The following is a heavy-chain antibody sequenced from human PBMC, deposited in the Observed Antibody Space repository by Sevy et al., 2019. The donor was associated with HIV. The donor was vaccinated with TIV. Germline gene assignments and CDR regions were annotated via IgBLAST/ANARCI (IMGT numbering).Heavy chain of an antibody. J-gene: IGHJ4*02. Sequence: ASVKVSCKASGYTFTSYGISWVRQAPGQGLEWMGWISAYKGNTNYAQKLQGRVTMTTDTSTSTAYMELRSLRSDDTAVYYCARDAYWGGDCYPTQPFDYWGQGTLVTVSS. D-gene: IGHD2-21*02. V-gene: IGHV1-18*01. CDR1: GYTFTSYG. CDR2: ISAYKGNT. CDR3: ARDAYWGGDCYPTQPFDY.